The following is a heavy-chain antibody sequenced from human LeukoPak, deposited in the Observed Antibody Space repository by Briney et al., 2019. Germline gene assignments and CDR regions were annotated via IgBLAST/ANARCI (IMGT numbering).Heavy chain of an antibody. D-gene: IGHD2-15*01. Sequence: GGSLRLSCAASGLTFSDSYMSWIRQAPGKGLEWVSYISYDGFTIYYADSVRGRFTVSRDNAKNSLYLQMNSLRAEDTAVYYCARDTGGYCSGGSCHPWYYFDSWGQGTLVTVSS. CDR3: ARDTGGYCSGGSCHPWYYFDS. J-gene: IGHJ4*02. CDR2: ISYDGFTI. CDR1: GLTFSDSY. V-gene: IGHV3-11*01.